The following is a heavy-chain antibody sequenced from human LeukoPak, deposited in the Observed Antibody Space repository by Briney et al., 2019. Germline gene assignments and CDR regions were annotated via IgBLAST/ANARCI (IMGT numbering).Heavy chain of an antibody. D-gene: IGHD6-19*01. CDR2: ISGSGGNT. V-gene: IGHV3-23*01. Sequence: GGSLRLSCAASGFTLSSYAMTWVRHAPGKGLEWVSAISGSGGNTYYADSVKGRFTISRDNSKNTLYLQMNSLRAEDTAVYYCAKDPFGGGCHRCWFDPWGQGTLVTVSS. J-gene: IGHJ5*02. CDR3: AKDPFGGGCHRCWFDP. CDR1: GFTLSSYA.